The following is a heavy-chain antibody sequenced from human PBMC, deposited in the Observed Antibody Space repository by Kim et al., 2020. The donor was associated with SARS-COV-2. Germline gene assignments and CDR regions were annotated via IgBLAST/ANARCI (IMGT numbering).Heavy chain of an antibody. CDR2: IDTSPGGGAA. Sequence: GGSLRLSCVVSGVTFSNAWMTWVRQAPGKGLEWVGRIDTSPGGGAADYAAPVKGRFTISRDDSKDTVYLEMHNLKTEDTAVYYCATLFTDTVRAFDYWGPGTLVTVSS. V-gene: IGHV3-15*04. D-gene: IGHD3-3*01. CDR3: ATLFTDTVRAFDY. CDR1: GVTFSNAW. J-gene: IGHJ4*02.